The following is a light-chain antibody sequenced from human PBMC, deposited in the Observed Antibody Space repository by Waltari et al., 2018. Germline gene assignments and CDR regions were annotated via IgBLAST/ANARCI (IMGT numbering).Light chain of an antibody. CDR1: QSVSSY. J-gene: IGKJ4*01. V-gene: IGKV3-11*01. CDR2: DAS. Sequence: EIVLTQSPATRSLPPGERATISCRASQSVSSYLAWYQQKPGQAPRLLIYDASNRATGIPARFSGSGSGTDFTLNISSLEPEDFAVYYCQQRSNWSLTSGGGTKVEIK. CDR3: QQRSNWSLT.